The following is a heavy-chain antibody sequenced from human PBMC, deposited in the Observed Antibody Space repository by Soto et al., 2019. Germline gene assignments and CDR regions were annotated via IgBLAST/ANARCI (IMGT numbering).Heavy chain of an antibody. V-gene: IGHV3-48*03. D-gene: IGHD2-2*01. CDR2: ISSAGDSS. Sequence: GGSLRLSCAASGFTFSSYEMNWVRQAPGKTLEWVSYISSAGDSSYYADSVKSRFTISRDNAKNSLYLQMNSLRVEDTAVYYCARVYCSTTTCHVQAFDSWGQGTLVTVSS. CDR1: GFTFSSYE. J-gene: IGHJ4*02. CDR3: ARVYCSTTTCHVQAFDS.